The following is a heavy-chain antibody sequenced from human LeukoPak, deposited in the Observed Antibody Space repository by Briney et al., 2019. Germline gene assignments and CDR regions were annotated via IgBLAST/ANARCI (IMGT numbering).Heavy chain of an antibody. V-gene: IGHV6-1*01. J-gene: IGHJ4*02. CDR1: GDSVSSNSAA. CDR3: ARLAAGAARLDSIDC. D-gene: IGHD6-6*01. CDR2: TYYRSNLHN. Sequence: SQTLSLTCAISGDSVSSNSAAWNWIRQSPSRGLEWLERTYYRSNLHNDYAVFVKSRITINPDTSKNEFSLQLNSVTPEDTAVYYCARLAAGAARLDSIDCWGQGTLVTVSS.